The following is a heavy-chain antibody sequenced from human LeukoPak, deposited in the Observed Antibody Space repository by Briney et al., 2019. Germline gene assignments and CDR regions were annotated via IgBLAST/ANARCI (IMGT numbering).Heavy chain of an antibody. CDR2: INHSGST. J-gene: IGHJ4*02. D-gene: IGHD3-9*01. V-gene: IGHV4-34*01. CDR3: ARSHILTGYYSHYFDY. Sequence: KPSETLSLTCAVYGGSFSGYYWSWIRQPPGKGLEWIGEINHSGSTNYNPSLKSRVTISVDTSKNQFSLKLSSVTAADTAVYYCARSHILTGYYSHYFDYWGQGTLVTVSS. CDR1: GGSFSGYY.